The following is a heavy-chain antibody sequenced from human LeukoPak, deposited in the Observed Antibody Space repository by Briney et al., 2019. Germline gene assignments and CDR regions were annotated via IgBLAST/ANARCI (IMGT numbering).Heavy chain of an antibody. CDR3: ARGSDGFNRRWFDP. CDR2: INPNSGGT. V-gene: IGHV1-2*02. Sequence: ASVKVSCKASGYTFTGYYMHWVLQAPGHGLEWMGWINPNSGGTNYAQKFQGRVTMTRDTSISTAYMELSRLRSDDTAVYYCARGSDGFNRRWFDPWGQGTLVTVSS. J-gene: IGHJ5*02. D-gene: IGHD5-24*01. CDR1: GYTFTGYY.